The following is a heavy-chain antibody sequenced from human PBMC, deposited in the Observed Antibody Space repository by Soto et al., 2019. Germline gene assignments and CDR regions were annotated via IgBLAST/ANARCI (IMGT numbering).Heavy chain of an antibody. Sequence: QVQLVESWGGVVQPGRPLRLACAAAGFTFSSYAMHWVRQAPGKGLEWVAVISYDGSNKYYADSVKGRFTISRDNSKNTLYLQMNSLRAEDTAVYYCARGRIVGVVAATGGRYYFDYCGQGTLVTVSS. V-gene: IGHV3-30-3*01. CDR3: ARGRIVGVVAATGGRYYFDY. D-gene: IGHD2-15*01. J-gene: IGHJ4*02. CDR1: GFTFSSYA. CDR2: ISYDGSNK.